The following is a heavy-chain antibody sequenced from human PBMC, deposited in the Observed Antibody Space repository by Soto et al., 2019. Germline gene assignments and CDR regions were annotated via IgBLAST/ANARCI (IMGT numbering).Heavy chain of an antibody. CDR1: GFTFSSYG. D-gene: IGHD2-2*01. CDR3: AKDRGCSSTSCYFNWFDP. Sequence: QVQLVESGGGVVQPGRSLRLSCAASGFTFSSYGMHWVRQAPGKGLEWVAVISYDGSNKYYADSVKGRFTISRDNSKNTLYLQMNSLRAEDTAVYYCAKDRGCSSTSCYFNWFDPWGKGTLVTVSS. V-gene: IGHV3-30*18. J-gene: IGHJ5*02. CDR2: ISYDGSNK.